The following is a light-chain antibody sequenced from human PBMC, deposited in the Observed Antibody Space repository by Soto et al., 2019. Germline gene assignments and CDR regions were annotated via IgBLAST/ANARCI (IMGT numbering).Light chain of an antibody. CDR1: SSDVGGYNY. V-gene: IGLV2-14*01. Sequence: QSVLTQPASVSGSPGQSITISCTGTSSDVGGYNYVSWYQHHPGKAPKLMIYDVSNRPSGVSSRFSGSKSGNTASLTISGFQAEDEADYYCSSYTSSTTYVFGTGTKLTVL. CDR2: DVS. CDR3: SSYTSSTTYV. J-gene: IGLJ1*01.